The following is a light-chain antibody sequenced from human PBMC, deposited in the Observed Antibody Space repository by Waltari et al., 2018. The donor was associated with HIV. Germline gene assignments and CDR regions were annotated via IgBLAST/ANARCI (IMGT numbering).Light chain of an antibody. CDR1: QNIGSY. Sequence: DIQMTQSPPSLTASVGDRVTITCRARQNIGSYLHWYQLRPGQAPNVLLYVSTNLQTGVPSRFSGWGSGTDFTLTITDLQPEDFVFYFCQQSYSKPRTFGQGTK. CDR3: QQSYSKPRT. J-gene: IGKJ1*01. V-gene: IGKV1-39*01. CDR2: VST.